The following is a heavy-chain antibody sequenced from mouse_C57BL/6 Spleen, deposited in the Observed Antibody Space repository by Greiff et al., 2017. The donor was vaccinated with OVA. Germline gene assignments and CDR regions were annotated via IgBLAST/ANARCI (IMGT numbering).Heavy chain of an antibody. V-gene: IGHV3-1*01. D-gene: IGHD2-3*01. CDR2: ISYSGST. J-gene: IGHJ1*03. CDR1: GYSITSGYD. Sequence: EVQGVESGPGMVKPSQSLSLTCTVTGYSITSGYDWHWIRHFPGNKLEWMGYISYSGSTNYNPSLKSRISITHDTSKNHFFLKLNSVTTEDTATYYCAREDGYYGGYFDVWGTGTTVTVSS. CDR3: AREDGYYGGYFDV.